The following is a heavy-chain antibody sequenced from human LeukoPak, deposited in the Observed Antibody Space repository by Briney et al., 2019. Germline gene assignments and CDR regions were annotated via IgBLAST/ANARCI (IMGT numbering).Heavy chain of an antibody. D-gene: IGHD6-25*01. V-gene: IGHV3-15*01. CDR2: IKSKRDGGSM. Sequence: NPGGSLRLSCAASGFTFSIAWMTWVRQAPGKGLEWVGHIKSKRDGGSMDYAAPVKGRFTISRDDSKDMLYLQMNSLKIEDAAVYYCTTVGSAWNFDYWGQGTLVTVSS. CDR1: GFTFSIAW. CDR3: TTVGSAWNFDY. J-gene: IGHJ4*02.